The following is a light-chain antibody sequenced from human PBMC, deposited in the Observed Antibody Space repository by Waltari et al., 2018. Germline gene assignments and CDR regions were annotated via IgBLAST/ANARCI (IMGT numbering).Light chain of an antibody. J-gene: IGKJ2*01. CDR1: QSVGRF. CDR3: QRSEGIPFT. Sequence: DIQMTQSPSSMSASVGDTVTITCRTSQSVGRFLNWYQQRPGKAPNLLIYNTSNLQGGVPSRFSGSGYGTEFALTSDSLQPEDFATYYCQRSEGIPFTFGQGTKLE. CDR2: NTS. V-gene: IGKV1-39*01.